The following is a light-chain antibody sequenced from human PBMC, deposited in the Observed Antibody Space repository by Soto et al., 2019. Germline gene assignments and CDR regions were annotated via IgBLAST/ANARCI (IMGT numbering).Light chain of an antibody. J-gene: IGLJ1*01. CDR2: SNY. CDR1: SSNIGSKT. V-gene: IGLV1-44*01. Sequence: QSVLTQPPSESGTPGQRVTISCSGSSSNIGSKTVNWYQQLPGTAPKLLIDSNYQRPSGVPDRFSGSKSGTSASLAISGLQSEDEADYYCSAWDASLNGYVFGTGTKVTVL. CDR3: SAWDASLNGYV.